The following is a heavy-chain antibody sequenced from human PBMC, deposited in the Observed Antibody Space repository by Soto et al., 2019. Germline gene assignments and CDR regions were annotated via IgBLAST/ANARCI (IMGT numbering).Heavy chain of an antibody. V-gene: IGHV1-69*10. CDR3: AFGNYGDYSSDVAFDI. J-gene: IGHJ3*02. D-gene: IGHD4-17*01. CDR1: GYTFTSYD. Sequence: GASVKVSCKASGYTFTSYDINWVRQATGQGLEWMGWMNPILGKANYAQKFQGRVTITADKSTSTTYMELSSLRSEDTAVYYCAFGNYGDYSSDVAFDIWGQGTMVTVSS. CDR2: MNPILGKA.